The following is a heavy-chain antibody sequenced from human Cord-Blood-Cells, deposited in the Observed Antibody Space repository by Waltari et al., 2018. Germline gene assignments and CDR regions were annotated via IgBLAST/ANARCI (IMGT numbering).Heavy chain of an antibody. V-gene: IGHV3-21*01. D-gene: IGHD7-27*01. CDR1: GFTFSSYS. Sequence: SLRLSCAASGFTFSSYSMNWVRQAPGKGLEWVSSISSSSSYIYYADSVKGRFTISRDNAKNSLYLQMNSLRAEDTAVYYCARDRLTGDAFDIWGQGTMVTVSS. J-gene: IGHJ3*02. CDR3: ARDRLTGDAFDI. CDR2: ISSSSSYI.